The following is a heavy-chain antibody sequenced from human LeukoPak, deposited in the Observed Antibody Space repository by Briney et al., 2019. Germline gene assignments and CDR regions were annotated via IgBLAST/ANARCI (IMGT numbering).Heavy chain of an antibody. CDR3: ARVGGGSYINWLDP. CDR2: INHSGST. V-gene: IGHV4-34*01. D-gene: IGHD1-26*01. J-gene: IGHJ5*02. CDR1: GGSFSGYY. Sequence: SETLSLTCAVYGGSFSGYYWSWIRQPPGKGLEWIGEINHSGSTNYNPSLKSRVTISVDTSKNQFSLKLSSVTDADTAVYYCARVGGGSYINWLDPWGQGTLVTVSS.